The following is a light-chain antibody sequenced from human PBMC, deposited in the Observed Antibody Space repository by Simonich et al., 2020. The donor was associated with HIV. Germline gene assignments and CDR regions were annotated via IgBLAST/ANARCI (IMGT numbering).Light chain of an antibody. J-gene: IGKJ4*01. V-gene: IGKV3-15*01. Sequence: EIVMTQSPATLSVSPGKRATLSCRASRSVSSTLAWYWQKPGQAPRLLIYGASTRANGIPARFSGSGSGTEFTLTISSLQSEDFGVYYCQQYNNWPLTFGGGTKVEIK. CDR3: QQYNNWPLT. CDR1: RSVSST. CDR2: GAS.